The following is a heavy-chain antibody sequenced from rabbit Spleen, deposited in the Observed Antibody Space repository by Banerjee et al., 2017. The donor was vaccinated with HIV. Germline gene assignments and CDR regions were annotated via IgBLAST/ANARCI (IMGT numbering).Heavy chain of an antibody. CDR1: GFSFSGDSY. J-gene: IGHJ4*01. CDR3: ARDLYSSGRGYYDL. Sequence: QSLEESGGDLVKPGASLTLTCTASGFSFSGDSYMCRVRQAPGKGLEWIVCIDTGSSGFTYFANWAKGRFTISKTSSTTVTLQMTSLTAADTATYFCARDLYSSGRGYYDLWGPGTLVTVS. V-gene: IGHV1S40*01. CDR2: IDTGSSGFT. D-gene: IGHD1-1*01.